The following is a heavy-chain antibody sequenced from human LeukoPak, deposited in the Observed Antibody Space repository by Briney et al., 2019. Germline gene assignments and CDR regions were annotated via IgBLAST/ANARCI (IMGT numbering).Heavy chain of an antibody. D-gene: IGHD2-15*01. CDR3: ARDRKLGYCSGGSCYTTGPNDY. CDR2: ISAYNGNT. V-gene: IGHV1-18*01. Sequence: GASVTVSCKASVYTFTSYGISWVRQAPGQGLAWMGWISAYNGNTNYAQKLQGRVTMTTDTSTSTAYMELRSLRSDDTAVYYCARDRKLGYCSGGSCYTTGPNDYWGQGTLVTVSS. CDR1: VYTFTSYG. J-gene: IGHJ4*02.